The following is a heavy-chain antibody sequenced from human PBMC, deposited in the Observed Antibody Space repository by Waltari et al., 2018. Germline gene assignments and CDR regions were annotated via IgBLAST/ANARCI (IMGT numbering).Heavy chain of an antibody. CDR2: IYYSGST. CDR1: GGSISSSSYY. Sequence: QLQLQESGPGLVKPSETLSLTCTVSGGSISSSSYYWGWIRQPPGKGLEWIGSIYYSGSTYYNPSLKSRVTISVDTSKNQFSLKLSSVTAADTAVYYCARDVGFGEFDAFDIWGQGTMVTVSS. CDR3: ARDVGFGEFDAFDI. D-gene: IGHD3-10*01. J-gene: IGHJ3*02. V-gene: IGHV4-39*02.